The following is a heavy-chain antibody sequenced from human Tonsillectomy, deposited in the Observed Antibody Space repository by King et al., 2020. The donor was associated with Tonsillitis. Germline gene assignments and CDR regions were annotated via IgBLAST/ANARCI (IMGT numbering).Heavy chain of an antibody. CDR1: GGSLRSSTYY. D-gene: IGHD3-22*01. J-gene: IGHJ4*02. V-gene: IGHV4-39*01. CDR2: FNYSVGT. Sequence: QLQLQESGPVLVKPSETLSLSCTVSGGSLRSSTYYCGWIRQPPGKGLEWIGNFNYSVGTYYNPSPKSRFTISVDTPKNQFSLKLSSVTAADTAVYYCARLWYYDSSGYYYIFDYWGQGTLVTVSS. CDR3: ARLWYYDSSGYYYIFDY.